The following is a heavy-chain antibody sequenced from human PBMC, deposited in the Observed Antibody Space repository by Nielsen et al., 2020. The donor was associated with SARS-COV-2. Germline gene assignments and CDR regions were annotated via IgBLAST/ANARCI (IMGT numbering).Heavy chain of an antibody. CDR1: GYTFTGYY. V-gene: IGHV1-2*06. CDR2: INPNSGGT. D-gene: IGHD6-6*01. J-gene: IGHJ6*02. CDR3: ASWGSSSRGYYYYGMDV. Sequence: ASVKVSCKASGYTFTGYYMHWVRQAPGQGLEWMGRINPNSGGTNYAQKFQGRVTMTRDTSISTAYMELSRLRSDDTAVYYCASWGSSSRGYYYYGMDVWGQGTTVTVSS.